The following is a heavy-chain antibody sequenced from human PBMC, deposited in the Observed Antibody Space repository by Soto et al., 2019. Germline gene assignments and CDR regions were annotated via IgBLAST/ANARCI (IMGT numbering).Heavy chain of an antibody. D-gene: IGHD7-27*01. CDR1: GYTFTGYY. CDR2: INPNSGGT. Sequence: RASVKVSCKASGYTFTGYYMHWVRQAPGQGLEWMGWINPNSGGTNYAQKFQGWVTMTRDTSISTAYMELSRLRSDDTAVYYCARGGGTNWGKDSFEIWGQGTMVTVSS. V-gene: IGHV1-2*04. J-gene: IGHJ3*02. CDR3: ARGGGTNWGKDSFEI.